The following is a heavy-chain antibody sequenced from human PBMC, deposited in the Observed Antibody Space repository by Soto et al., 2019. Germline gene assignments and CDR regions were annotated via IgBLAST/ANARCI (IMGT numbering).Heavy chain of an antibody. J-gene: IGHJ1*01. V-gene: IGHV3-15*01. D-gene: IGHD3-10*01. CDR2: IKSKTDGETT. CDR3: TTARYGSFSR. Sequence: EVQLVESGGGLVKPGGSLTLSCAASGFTFSDAWMSWVRQAPGKGLEWVGRIKSKTDGETTDYAAPVKGRFSISRDDSKNTLHLQMNSLTIEDTGVYDCTTARYGSFSRWGQGTLVTVSS. CDR1: GFTFSDAW.